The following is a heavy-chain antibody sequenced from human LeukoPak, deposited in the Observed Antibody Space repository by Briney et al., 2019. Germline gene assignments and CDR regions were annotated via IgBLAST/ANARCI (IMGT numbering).Heavy chain of an antibody. Sequence: GGSLRLSCAASRFTFCSYSMNWVRQGPGKGLEWGAVIWYDGSNKYYADSVKGRFTISRDNSKTTLYLQMNSLRAEDTAVYYCARGGGNSNRYYCDYWGQGTLVTVSS. CDR1: RFTFCSYS. CDR2: IWYDGSNK. D-gene: IGHD4-23*01. V-gene: IGHV3-33*08. J-gene: IGHJ4*02. CDR3: ARGGGNSNRYYCDY.